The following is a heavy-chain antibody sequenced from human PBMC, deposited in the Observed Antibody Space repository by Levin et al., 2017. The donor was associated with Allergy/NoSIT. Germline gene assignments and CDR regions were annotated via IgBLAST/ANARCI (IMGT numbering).Heavy chain of an antibody. Sequence: GESLKISCAASGFTFSSYGMHWVRQAPGKGLEWVAVISYDGSNKYYADSVKGRFTISRDNSKNTLYLQMNSLRAEDTAVYYCAKDLGLGYCSSTSGYDFDAFDIWGQGTMVAVSS. CDR1: GFTFSSYG. V-gene: IGHV3-30*18. CDR3: AKDLGLGYCSSTSGYDFDAFDI. CDR2: ISYDGSNK. J-gene: IGHJ3*02. D-gene: IGHD2-2*01.